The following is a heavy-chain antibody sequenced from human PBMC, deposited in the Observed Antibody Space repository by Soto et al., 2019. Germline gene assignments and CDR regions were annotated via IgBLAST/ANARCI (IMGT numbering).Heavy chain of an antibody. CDR1: GCSISRYY. CDR3: ARDTGGDYFHTARFFDY. V-gene: IGHV4-59*01. D-gene: IGHD4-17*01. CDR2: IYYSGST. J-gene: IGHJ4*02. Sequence: SGTLARTCTVSGCSISRYYWSWVRQPPGKGLEWIGYIYYSGSTNYNPSLKSRVTISVDTSKNQFSLKLSSVTAADTAVYYCARDTGGDYFHTARFFDYWGQGTLFTVSS.